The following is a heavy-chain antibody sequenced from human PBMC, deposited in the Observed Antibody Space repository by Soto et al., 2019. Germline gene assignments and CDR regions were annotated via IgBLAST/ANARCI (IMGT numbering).Heavy chain of an antibody. CDR1: GYTFTSYY. CDR3: ARDAYVVVVADTSGQLDY. J-gene: IGHJ4*02. Sequence: QVQLVQSGAEVKKPGASVKVSCKASGYTFTSYYMHWVRQAPGQGLEWMGIINPSGGSTSYAQKFQGRVTMTRDTSTSTVYMELSSLRAEDTAVYYCARDAYVVVVADTSGQLDYWGQGTLVTVSS. D-gene: IGHD2-15*01. CDR2: INPSGGST. V-gene: IGHV1-46*01.